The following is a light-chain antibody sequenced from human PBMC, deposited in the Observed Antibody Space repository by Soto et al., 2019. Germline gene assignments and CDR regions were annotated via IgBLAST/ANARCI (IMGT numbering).Light chain of an antibody. J-gene: IGLJ1*01. CDR1: NSDVGGYNY. CDR2: EVS. CDR3: SSYTSSTSYV. V-gene: IGLV2-14*01. Sequence: QSVLTQPASVSGSPGQSINISCTGTNSDVGGYNYVSWYQQHPGKAPKLMIYEVSNRPSGVSNRFSGSKSGNTASLTISGLQAEDEADYYCSSYTSSTSYVFGTGTKLTVL.